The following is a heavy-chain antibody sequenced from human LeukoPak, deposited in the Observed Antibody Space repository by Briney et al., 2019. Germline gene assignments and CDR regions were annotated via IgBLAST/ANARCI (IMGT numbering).Heavy chain of an antibody. D-gene: IGHD3-3*01. V-gene: IGHV3-48*03. Sequence: GGSLRLSCAASGFTFSRYEMNWVRQAPGKGLEWVSYIRSSGTTIYYAESVKGRFTMSRDNAKTSLYLQMNSLRAEDTAVYYCARRQVDLDAFDIWGQGTMVTVSS. CDR3: ARRQVDLDAFDI. J-gene: IGHJ3*02. CDR2: IRSSGTTI. CDR1: GFTFSRYE.